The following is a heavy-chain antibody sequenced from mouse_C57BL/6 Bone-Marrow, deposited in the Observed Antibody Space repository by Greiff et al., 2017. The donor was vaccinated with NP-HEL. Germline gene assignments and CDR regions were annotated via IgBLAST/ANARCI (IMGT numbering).Heavy chain of an antibody. CDR2: IYPRSGNT. Sequence: VKLQQSGAELARPGASVKLSCKASGYTFTSYGISWVKQRTGQGLEWIGEIYPRSGNTYYNEKFKGKATLTADKSSSTAYMELRSLTSEDSAVYVCGPHLLWDEDWYIEVWGTGTTVTVSS. J-gene: IGHJ1*03. V-gene: IGHV1-81*01. CDR1: GYTFTSYG. D-gene: IGHD2-1*01. CDR3: GPHLLWDEDWYIEV.